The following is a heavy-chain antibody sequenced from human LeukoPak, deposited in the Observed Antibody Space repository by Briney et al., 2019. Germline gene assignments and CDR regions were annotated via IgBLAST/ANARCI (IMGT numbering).Heavy chain of an antibody. Sequence: GSLTLSCAASGFTITNYDMSWVRQAPGKGLEWVSTISDSGHSTSYADSVKGRFTISRDNSKNTLYLQMNSLRAEDTALYYGATGEFYFDFWGQGTLVTVSS. J-gene: IGHJ4*02. CDR3: ATGEFYFDF. D-gene: IGHD3-16*01. CDR1: GFTITNYD. V-gene: IGHV3-23*01. CDR2: ISDSGHST.